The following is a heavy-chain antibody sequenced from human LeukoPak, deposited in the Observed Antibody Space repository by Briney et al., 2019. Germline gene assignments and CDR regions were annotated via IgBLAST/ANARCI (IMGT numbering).Heavy chain of an antibody. Sequence: PGGSLRLSCAASGFTFDDYAMHRVRQAPGKGLEWVSGISWNSGSIGYADSVKGRFTISRDNAKNSLYLQMNSLRAEDTALYYCAKDSTVTPIYYFDYWGQGTLVTVSS. CDR3: AKDSTVTPIYYFDY. J-gene: IGHJ4*02. CDR2: ISWNSGSI. CDR1: GFTFDDYA. D-gene: IGHD4-17*01. V-gene: IGHV3-9*01.